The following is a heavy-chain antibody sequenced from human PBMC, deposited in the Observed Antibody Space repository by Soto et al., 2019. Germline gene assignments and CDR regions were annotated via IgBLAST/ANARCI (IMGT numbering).Heavy chain of an antibody. CDR1: GFTFSNNA. V-gene: IGHV3-30-3*01. CDR3: ARGTTTSAFSAMDV. CDR2: ISYDGSNK. D-gene: IGHD1-1*01. Sequence: QVQLVESGGGVVQPGRSLRLSCAASGFTFSNNAMDWVRQAPGKGLEWVAVISYDGSNKYIAESVKGRFTISRDNSKNPLFLQMNSLRAEDTAVYYCARGTTTSAFSAMDVWGQGTRSPSP. J-gene: IGHJ6*02.